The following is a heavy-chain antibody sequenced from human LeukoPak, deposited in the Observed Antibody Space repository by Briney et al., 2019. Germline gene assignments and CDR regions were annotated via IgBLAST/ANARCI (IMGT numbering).Heavy chain of an antibody. D-gene: IGHD3-22*01. CDR2: IYYSGST. Sequence: PSETLSLTCTVSGGSISSYYWSWIRQPPGKGLECIGYIYYSGSTNYNPSLKSRVTISVDTSKNQFSLKLSSVTAADTAVYYCARGSWYYYDSSVEFFDYWGQGTLVTVSS. J-gene: IGHJ4*02. V-gene: IGHV4-59*01. CDR3: ARGSWYYYDSSVEFFDY. CDR1: GGSISSYY.